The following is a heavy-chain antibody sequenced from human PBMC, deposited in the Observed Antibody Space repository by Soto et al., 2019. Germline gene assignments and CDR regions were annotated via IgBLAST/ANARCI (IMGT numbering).Heavy chain of an antibody. J-gene: IGHJ6*03. Sequence: PSETLSLTCAVSSGSISSSNWWSWVRQPPGKGLEWIGEIYHSGSTNYNPSLKSRVTISVDKSKNQFSLKLSSVTAADTAVYYCARGITYYYGSGSYYYYYMDVWGKGTTVTVSS. CDR2: IYHSGST. V-gene: IGHV4-4*02. CDR1: SGSISSSNW. CDR3: ARGITYYYGSGSYYYYYMDV. D-gene: IGHD3-10*01.